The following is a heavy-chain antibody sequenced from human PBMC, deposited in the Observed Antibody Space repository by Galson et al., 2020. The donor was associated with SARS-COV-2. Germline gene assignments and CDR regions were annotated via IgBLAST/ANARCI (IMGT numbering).Heavy chain of an antibody. V-gene: IGHV4-34*01. Sequence: SQASETLSLTCAVYGGPFSGYYWSWIRQPPGKGLEWIGEINHSGSTNYNPSLKSRVTISVDTSKNQFSLKLSSVTAADTAVYYCARGFIAAADDWYFDLWGRGTLVTVSS. CDR1: GGPFSGYY. J-gene: IGHJ2*01. D-gene: IGHD6-13*01. CDR3: ARGFIAAADDWYFDL. CDR2: INHSGST.